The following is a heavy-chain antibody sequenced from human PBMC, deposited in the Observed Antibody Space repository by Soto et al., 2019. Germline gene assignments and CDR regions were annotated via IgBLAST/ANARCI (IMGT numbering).Heavy chain of an antibody. CDR2: IIPIFGTA. J-gene: IGHJ4*02. CDR3: AGGYSGYVYDY. Sequence: SVKVSWKASGGTFSSYAISWVRQAPGQGLEWMGGIIPIFGTANYAQKFQGRVTITADKSTSTAYMELSSLRSEDTAVYYCAGGYSGYVYDYWGQGTLVTVSS. V-gene: IGHV1-69*06. D-gene: IGHD5-12*01. CDR1: GGTFSSYA.